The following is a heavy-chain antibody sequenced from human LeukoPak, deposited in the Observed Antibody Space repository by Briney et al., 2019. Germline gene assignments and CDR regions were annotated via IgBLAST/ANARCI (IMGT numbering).Heavy chain of an antibody. Sequence: GGSLRLFCAASGFTFSSYSMNWVRQAPGKGLEWVSYISSSSSTIYYADSVKGRFTISRDNAKNSLYLQMNSLRAEDTAVYYCARDERQWELPPYFDYWGQGTLVTVSS. CDR3: ARDERQWELPPYFDY. J-gene: IGHJ4*02. D-gene: IGHD1-26*01. CDR2: ISSSSSTI. V-gene: IGHV3-48*04. CDR1: GFTFSSYS.